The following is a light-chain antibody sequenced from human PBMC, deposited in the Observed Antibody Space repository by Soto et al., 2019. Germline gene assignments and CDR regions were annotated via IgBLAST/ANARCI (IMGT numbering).Light chain of an antibody. CDR2: DAS. V-gene: IGKV3-11*01. CDR3: QQRSTWPPFS. CDR1: QTITT. J-gene: IGKJ3*01. Sequence: EIVLTQSPGTLSLSPGERATLSCRASQTITTLAWYQHKLGQPPRLXIYDASNRATGIPVRFSGSGSGTDFTLTISSLEPEDFAVYYCQQRSTWPPFSFGPGTKVDIK.